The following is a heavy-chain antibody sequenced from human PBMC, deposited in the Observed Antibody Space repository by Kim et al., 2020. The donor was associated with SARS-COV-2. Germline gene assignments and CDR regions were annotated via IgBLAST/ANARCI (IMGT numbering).Heavy chain of an antibody. V-gene: IGHV3-74*01. CDR2: GRDI. J-gene: IGHJ5*02. CDR3: IRGGPATIS. Sequence: GRDILYADSVKGRFTISRDNAKNTVFLQMNSLGAEDTALYYCIRGGPATISWGQGTLVTVSS. D-gene: IGHD2-2*01.